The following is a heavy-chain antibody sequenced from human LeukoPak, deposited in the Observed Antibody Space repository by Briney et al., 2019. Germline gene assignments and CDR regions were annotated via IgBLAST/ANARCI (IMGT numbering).Heavy chain of an antibody. CDR3: TRAVGLGPGAHFDQ. V-gene: IGHV3-11*01. J-gene: IGHJ4*02. D-gene: IGHD2-2*01. CDR2: IPTSGISV. CDR1: GFSFSRYY. Sequence: GGSLRLSCAASGFSFSRYYMSWVRQTPGKALEWISYIPTSGISVQYVDSVRGRFTASRDDAKNPLHLQMDSPRVEDTAVYYCTRAVGLGPGAHFDQWGQGALVIVSS.